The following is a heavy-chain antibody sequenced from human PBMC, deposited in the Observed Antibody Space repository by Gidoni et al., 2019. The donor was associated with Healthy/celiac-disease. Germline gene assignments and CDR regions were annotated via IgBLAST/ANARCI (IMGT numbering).Heavy chain of an antibody. CDR2: ISSSSSYI. Sequence: EVQLVASGGGLVKPGGSLRLSCAASGFTFSSYSMNWVRQAPGKGLEWVSSISSSSSYIYYADSVKGRFTISIDNAKNSLYLQMNSLRAEDTAVYYCARDSGTIAAGGFDYWGQGTLVTVSS. J-gene: IGHJ4*02. CDR3: ARDSGTIAAGGFDY. V-gene: IGHV3-21*01. D-gene: IGHD6-13*01. CDR1: GFTFSSYS.